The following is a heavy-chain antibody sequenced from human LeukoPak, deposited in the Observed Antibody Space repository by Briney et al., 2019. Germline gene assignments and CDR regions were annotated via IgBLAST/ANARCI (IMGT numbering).Heavy chain of an antibody. CDR1: GFTFSRHG. CDR2: IGDTGRAR. CDR3: ARTIYYYESTSYFSDAFDV. Sequence: GGSLRLSCAASGFTFSRHGMHWVRQAPGKGLEWVAVIGDTGRARYYADSVKGRFTISRDDAKNSLYLEMDSLRAEDTAVYYCARTIYYYESTSYFSDAFDVWGQGTMVTVSS. V-gene: IGHV3-33*08. D-gene: IGHD3-22*01. J-gene: IGHJ3*01.